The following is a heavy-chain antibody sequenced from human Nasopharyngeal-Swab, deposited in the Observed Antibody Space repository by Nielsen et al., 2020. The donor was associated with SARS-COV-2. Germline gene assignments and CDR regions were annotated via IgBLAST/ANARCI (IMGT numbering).Heavy chain of an antibody. CDR1: CSSFSGYY. CDR3: ARDPHHGGFDY. CDR2: INHSVST. Sequence: SHTLSLTFAVYCSSFSGYYWSWIRQPPAKGLEWIGEINHSVSTNYNPSLKSRVTISVDTSKNQFSLKLSSVTAADTAVYYCARDPHHGGFDYWGQGTLVTVSS. J-gene: IGHJ4*02. V-gene: IGHV4-34*01. D-gene: IGHD3-16*01.